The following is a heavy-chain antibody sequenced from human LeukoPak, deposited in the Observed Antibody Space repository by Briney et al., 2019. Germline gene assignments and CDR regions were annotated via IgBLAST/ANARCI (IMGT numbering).Heavy chain of an antibody. CDR2: IYTSGST. V-gene: IGHV4-4*07. CDR3: ARRTPPRYDSSGEYYYYGMDV. J-gene: IGHJ6*02. D-gene: IGHD3-22*01. CDR1: GGSISSYY. Sequence: ASETLSLTCTVSGGSISSYYWSWIRQPAGKGLEWIGRIYTSGSTNYNPSLKSRVTMSVDTPKNQFSLKLSSVTAADTAVYYCARRTPPRYDSSGEYYYYGMDVWGQGTTVTVSS.